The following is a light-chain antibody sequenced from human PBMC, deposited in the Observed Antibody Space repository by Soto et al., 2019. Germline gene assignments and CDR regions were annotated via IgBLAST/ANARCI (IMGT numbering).Light chain of an antibody. CDR2: GAS. V-gene: IGKV3-15*01. J-gene: IGKJ2*01. CDR1: QSVGSN. CDR3: QQYNAWPMYT. Sequence: DMVMTQSPATLSVSPGERATLSCRASQSVGSNLAWYQQRPGQPPRLLIYGASTRATGIPPGFSGSGSGTEFTLTISSLQSEDFAVYYCQQYNAWPMYTFGQGTKLEIK.